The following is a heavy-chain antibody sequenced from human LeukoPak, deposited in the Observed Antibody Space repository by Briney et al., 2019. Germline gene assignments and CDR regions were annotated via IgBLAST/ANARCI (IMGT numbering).Heavy chain of an antibody. CDR1: GFTFSTYS. CDR2: ISDSGAM. D-gene: IGHD5-12*01. Sequence: PGGSLRLSCAASGFTFSTYSMKWVRQAPGKGLEWVSYISDSGAMYYADSVRGRFTISRENAQNSLFLQMNSLRAEDTAVYYCARDGGYRGYDADCWGQGTLVPVSS. CDR3: ARDGGYRGYDADC. J-gene: IGHJ4*02. V-gene: IGHV3-48*01.